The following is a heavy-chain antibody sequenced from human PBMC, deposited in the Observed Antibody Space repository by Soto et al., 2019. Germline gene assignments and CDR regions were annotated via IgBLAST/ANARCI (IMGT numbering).Heavy chain of an antibody. D-gene: IGHD5-12*01. J-gene: IGHJ5*02. CDR1: GFTFSSYA. Sequence: SLRLSCAASGFTFSSYAMHWVRQAPGKGLEWVAVISYDGSNKYYADSVKGRFTISRDNSKNTLYLQMNSLRAEDTAVYYCARDLDGYNYYPWFAPWGQGTTVAVSS. CDR3: ARDLDGYNYYPWFAP. V-gene: IGHV3-30-3*01. CDR2: ISYDGSNK.